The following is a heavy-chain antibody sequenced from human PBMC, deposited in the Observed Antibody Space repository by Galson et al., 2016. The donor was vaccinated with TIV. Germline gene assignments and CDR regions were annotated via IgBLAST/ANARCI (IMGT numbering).Heavy chain of an antibody. J-gene: IGHJ6*02. V-gene: IGHV1-69*13. CDR2: IIPIFRTT. CDR3: TRGSSVTATYHNHFGMDV. CDR1: GGTFNKYA. D-gene: IGHD2-21*02. Sequence: SVKVSCKASGGTFNKYAISWVRQAPGQGLEWMGGIIPIFRTTNYAQKFQGRVTITADEFTSTSFMELSSLRFEDTAVYYCTRGSSVTATYHNHFGMDVWGQGTTVTVSS.